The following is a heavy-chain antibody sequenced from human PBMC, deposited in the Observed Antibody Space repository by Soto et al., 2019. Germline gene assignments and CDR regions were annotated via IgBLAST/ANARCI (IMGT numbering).Heavy chain of an antibody. Sequence: GGSLRLDCAASAFTFSSYAMSWVRQAPGKGLEWVSAISGSGGSTYYADSVKGRFTISRDNSKNTLYLQMNSLRAEDTAVYYCAKGRSYSSYATFDPWGQGTLVTISS. CDR3: AKGRSYSSYATFDP. J-gene: IGHJ5*02. CDR2: ISGSGGST. V-gene: IGHV3-23*01. D-gene: IGHD6-6*01. CDR1: AFTFSSYA.